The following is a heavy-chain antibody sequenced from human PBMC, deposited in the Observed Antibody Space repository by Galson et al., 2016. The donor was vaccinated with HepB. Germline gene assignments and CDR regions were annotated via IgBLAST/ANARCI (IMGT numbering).Heavy chain of an antibody. CDR3: VRPVSADEGRGN. J-gene: IGHJ4*02. Sequence: SLRLSCAASGFTFSNYGMHWVRQAPEKGLEWVANIKPDGTTKNYVGSVRGRFTIARDNAKNSLYLQMNSLRPEDTATYYCVRPVSADEGRGNWGQGTLVTVSS. CDR1: GFTFSNYG. V-gene: IGHV3-7*01. D-gene: IGHD2-8*01. CDR2: IKPDGTTK.